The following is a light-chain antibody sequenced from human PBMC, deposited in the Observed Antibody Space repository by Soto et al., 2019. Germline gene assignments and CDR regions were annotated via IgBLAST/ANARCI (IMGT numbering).Light chain of an antibody. CDR3: LLYMGSGTHVV. CDR1: SGSVSTSYY. CDR2: NTN. J-gene: IGLJ2*01. V-gene: IGLV8-61*01. Sequence: QAVVTQEPSFSVSPGGTVTLTCGLSSGSVSTSYYPSWYQQTPGQAPRTLIYNTNTRSSGVPDRFSGSILGNKAALTITGAQADDESDYYCLLYMGSGTHVVFGGGTKVTVL.